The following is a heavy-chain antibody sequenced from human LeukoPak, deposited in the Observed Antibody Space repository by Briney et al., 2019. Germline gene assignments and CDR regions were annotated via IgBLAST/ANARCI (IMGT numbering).Heavy chain of an antibody. Sequence: GGSLRLSCAASGFTFSTYWMSWVRQAPGKGLEWVANIKQDGSDKFYVDSVKGRFTISRDNAKNSMYLQMNSLRVEDTAIYYCARVLPVASRDYWGQGTLVTVSS. CDR2: IKQDGSDK. J-gene: IGHJ4*02. V-gene: IGHV3-7*01. D-gene: IGHD2-2*01. CDR3: ARVLPVASRDY. CDR1: GFTFSTYW.